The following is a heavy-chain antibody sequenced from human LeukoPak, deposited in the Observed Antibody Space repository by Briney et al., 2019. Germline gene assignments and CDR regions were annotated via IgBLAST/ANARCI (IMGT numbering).Heavy chain of an antibody. D-gene: IGHD2-21*02. J-gene: IGHJ4*02. CDR2: INLLSGGT. Sequence: ASVKVSFKASGYTFTGYYMHWVRQAPGQGPDWMGWINLLSGGTNYGRKFQGRVTRTRETYITTAYMELSRLTSNDTAAYYCAREPPAYCSPDCYALGYWGQGTLVTVSS. CDR3: AREPPAYCSPDCYALGY. CDR1: GYTFTGYY. V-gene: IGHV1-2*02.